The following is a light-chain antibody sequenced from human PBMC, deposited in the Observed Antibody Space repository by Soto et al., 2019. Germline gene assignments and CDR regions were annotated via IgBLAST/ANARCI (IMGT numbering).Light chain of an antibody. Sequence: SELTQSPRSLSLSPGERVTLSCRDSQSVSSSYLAWYQQKPGQAPRLLIYGASSRATGIPDRFSGSGSGTDFTLTISRLEPEDFAVYYCQQYGSSPWTFGQGSKVDI. CDR3: QQYGSSPWT. V-gene: IGKV3-20*01. CDR1: QSVSSSY. J-gene: IGKJ1*01. CDR2: GAS.